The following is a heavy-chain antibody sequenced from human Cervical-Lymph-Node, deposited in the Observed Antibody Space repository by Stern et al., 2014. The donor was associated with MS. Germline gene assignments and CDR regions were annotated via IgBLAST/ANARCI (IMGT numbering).Heavy chain of an antibody. D-gene: IGHD3-22*01. CDR3: AKDRLAMIVLVATY. V-gene: IGHV3-23*04. CDR1: GFTFTSYA. Sequence: EVQLEESGGGLVQPGGSLRLSCAASGFTFTSYAMNWVRQAPGQGLEWVSAISGTGGSTYYAHSVKGRFTISRDNSKNTLYLQMNSLRAEDTAVYYCAKDRLAMIVLVATYWGQGTLVTVSS. J-gene: IGHJ4*02. CDR2: ISGTGGST.